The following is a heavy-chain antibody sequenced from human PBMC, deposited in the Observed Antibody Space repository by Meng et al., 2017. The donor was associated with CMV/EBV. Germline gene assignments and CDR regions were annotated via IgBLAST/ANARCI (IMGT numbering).Heavy chain of an antibody. Sequence: SVKVSCKASGGTFSSYAISWVQQAPGQGLEWMGGIIPILGIANYAQKFQGRVTITADKSTSTAYMELSSLRSEDTAVYYCARDGGVGAGGYYYYGMDVWGQGTTVTVSS. J-gene: IGHJ6*02. V-gene: IGHV1-69*10. D-gene: IGHD1-26*01. CDR1: GGTFSSYA. CDR2: IIPILGIA. CDR3: ARDGGVGAGGYYYYGMDV.